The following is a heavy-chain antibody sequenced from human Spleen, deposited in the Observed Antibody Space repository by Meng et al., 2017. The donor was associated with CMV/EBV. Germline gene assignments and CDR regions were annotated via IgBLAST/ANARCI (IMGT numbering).Heavy chain of an antibody. D-gene: IGHD3-22*01. J-gene: IGHJ6*02. Sequence: GESLKISCATSGFTFSTYAMSWVRQAPGKGLEWVAIISHDGNNRYYGDSVKGRFTISRDNSKNTLYLQMNSLRIEDTAVYYCARAVSPSYYYYGMDVWGQGTTVTVSS. V-gene: IGHV3-30-3*02. CDR2: ISHDGNNR. CDR1: GFTFSTYA. CDR3: ARAVSPSYYYYGMDV.